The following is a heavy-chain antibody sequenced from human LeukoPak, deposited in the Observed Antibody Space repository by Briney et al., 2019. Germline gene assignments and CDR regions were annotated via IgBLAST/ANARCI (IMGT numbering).Heavy chain of an antibody. J-gene: IGHJ4*02. Sequence: AASVRVSCKASGYTFTGYGISWVRQAPGQGLEWMGWISAYNGNTNYAQKLQGRVTMTTDTSTSTAYMELRSLRSDDTAVYYCARGLSSSSWWYFDYWGQGTLVTVSS. CDR1: GYTFTGYG. CDR3: ARGLSSSSWWYFDY. CDR2: ISAYNGNT. V-gene: IGHV1-18*01. D-gene: IGHD6-13*01.